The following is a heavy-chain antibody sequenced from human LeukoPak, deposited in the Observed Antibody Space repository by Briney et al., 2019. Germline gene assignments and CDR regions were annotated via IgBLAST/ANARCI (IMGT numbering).Heavy chain of an antibody. CDR1: GFTFSSYT. J-gene: IGHJ6*02. V-gene: IGHV3-48*04. CDR3: ARESVRYYDSTYYAMDV. D-gene: IGHD3-22*01. CDR2: INSDSSSI. Sequence: PGGSLRLSCAASGFTFSSYTMNWVRQAPGKGLEWVSYINSDSSSIYYADSVKARFTISRDNAKNSLYLQMNSLRAEDTAVYYCARESVRYYDSTYYAMDVWGQGTTVTVSS.